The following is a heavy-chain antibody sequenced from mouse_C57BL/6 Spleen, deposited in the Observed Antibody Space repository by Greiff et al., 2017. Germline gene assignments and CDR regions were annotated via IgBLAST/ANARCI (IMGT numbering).Heavy chain of an antibody. CDR2: IDPSDSET. CDR3: ARKGVDGYYSYWYFDV. Sequence: QVQLQQPGAELVRPGSSVKLSCKASGYTFTSYWMHWVKQRPIQGLEWIGNIDPSDSETHYNQKFKDKATLTVDKSSSTAYMQLSSLTSVDSAVYYCARKGVDGYYSYWYFDVWGTGTTVTVSS. CDR1: GYTFTSYW. D-gene: IGHD2-3*01. J-gene: IGHJ1*03. V-gene: IGHV1-52*01.